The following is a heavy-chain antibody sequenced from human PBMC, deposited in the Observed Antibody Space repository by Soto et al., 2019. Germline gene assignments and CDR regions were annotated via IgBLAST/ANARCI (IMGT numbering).Heavy chain of an antibody. V-gene: IGHV1-69*06. D-gene: IGHD2-8*01. CDR3: TLMATNPTDYFDY. Sequence: QVQLVQSGAEVKKPGSSVKVSCKASGGTFSSYAISWVRQAPGQGLEWMGGIIPIFGTANYAQKFQGRVTITADKSTSTAYMELCSLRYEDTALYYCTLMATNPTDYFDYWGQATLVTVSS. J-gene: IGHJ4*02. CDR2: IIPIFGTA. CDR1: GGTFSSYA.